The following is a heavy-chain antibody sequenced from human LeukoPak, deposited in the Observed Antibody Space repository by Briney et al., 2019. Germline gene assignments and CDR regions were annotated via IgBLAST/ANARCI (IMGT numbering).Heavy chain of an antibody. CDR2: ISSSSSYI. J-gene: IGHJ3*02. CDR3: ARDQVLLWFGELFGDAFDI. D-gene: IGHD3-10*01. Sequence: GGSLRLSCAASGFTVSSNYMSWVRQAPGKGLEWVSSISSSSSYIYYADSVKGRFTISRDNAKNSLYLQMNSLRAEDTAVYYCARDQVLLWFGELFGDAFDIWGQGTMVTVSS. CDR1: GFTVSSNY. V-gene: IGHV3-21*01.